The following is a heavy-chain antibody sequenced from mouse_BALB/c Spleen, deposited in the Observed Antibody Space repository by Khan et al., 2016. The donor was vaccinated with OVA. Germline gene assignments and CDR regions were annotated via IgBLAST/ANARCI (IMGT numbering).Heavy chain of an antibody. Sequence: EVQLVESGPELVKPGASVKMSCKASGYTYTNYVMHWVKQKPGQGLEWIGYINPYNDGTKYDEKFKGKATLISDKSSSTAYMELSSLTSEDSAVYDCTRWGITTGFAYWGQGTLVTVSA. CDR3: TRWGITTGFAY. J-gene: IGHJ3*01. V-gene: IGHV1S136*01. D-gene: IGHD2-4*01. CDR1: GYTYTNYV. CDR2: INPYNDGT.